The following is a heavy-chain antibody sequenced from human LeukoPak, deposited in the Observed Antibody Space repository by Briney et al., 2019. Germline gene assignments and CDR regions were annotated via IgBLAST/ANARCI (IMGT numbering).Heavy chain of an antibody. Sequence: PGGSLKLSCAASGFTFSNYAMSWVRQAPGKGLEWVSVISGSGGSTYYTDSVKGRFTISRDNSKNTLYLQMNSLRAEDTGVYYCARCDSSGYYYSGAVYWGQGTLVTVSS. J-gene: IGHJ4*02. CDR1: GFTFSNYA. D-gene: IGHD3-22*01. V-gene: IGHV3-23*01. CDR3: ARCDSSGYYYSGAVY. CDR2: ISGSGGST.